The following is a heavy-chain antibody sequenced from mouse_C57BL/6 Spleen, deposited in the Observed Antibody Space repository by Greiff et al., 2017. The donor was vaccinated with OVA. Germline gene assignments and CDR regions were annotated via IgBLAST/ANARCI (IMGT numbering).Heavy chain of an antibody. V-gene: IGHV1-22*01. CDR1: GYTFTDYN. CDR3: ATIYYDYEAWFAY. CDR2: INPNNGGT. D-gene: IGHD2-4*01. Sequence: VQLQQSGPELVKPGASVKMSCKASGYTFTDYNMHWVKQSHGKSLEWLGYINPNNGGTSYNQKFKGKATLTVNKSSSTAYMELRSLTSEASAVYYCATIYYDYEAWFAYWGQGTLVTVSA. J-gene: IGHJ3*01.